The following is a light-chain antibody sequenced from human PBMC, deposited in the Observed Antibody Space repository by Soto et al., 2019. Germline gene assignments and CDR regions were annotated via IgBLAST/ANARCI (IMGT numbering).Light chain of an antibody. CDR3: QQYIKWPIT. V-gene: IGKV3D-15*01. J-gene: IGKJ5*01. CDR2: GAS. Sequence: EIVLTQSPGTLSLSPGERATLSCRASQSVSSRLAWYQQKPGQAPRLLISGASSRATGIPARFSGSGSGTEFTLTVSSLQSEDFAVYYCQQYIKWPITFGQGTRLEI. CDR1: QSVSSR.